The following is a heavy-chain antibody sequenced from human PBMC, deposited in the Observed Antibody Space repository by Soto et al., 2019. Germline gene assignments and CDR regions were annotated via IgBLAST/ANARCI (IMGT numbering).Heavy chain of an antibody. CDR3: GRDPYYGAIDY. J-gene: IGHJ4*02. V-gene: IGHV3-7*01. CDR2: IKKDGTEI. D-gene: IGHD3-10*01. Sequence: EVQLMESGGGLVQPAGSLRLSCVTSGFSFSSSWMAWVRQAPGKGLEWVADIKKDGTEINYVDSVKGRVTISRDNAMNSLYLQIDSLRVEDTAVYYCGRDPYYGAIDYWGLGTQVIVSS. CDR1: GFSFSSSW.